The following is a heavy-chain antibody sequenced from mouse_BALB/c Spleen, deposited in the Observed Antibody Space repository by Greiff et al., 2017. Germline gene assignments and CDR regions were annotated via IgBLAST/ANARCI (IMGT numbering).Heavy chain of an antibody. CDR1: GFTFSSYG. Sequence: EVMLVESGGGLVQPGGSLKLSCAASGFTFSSYGMSWVRQTPDKRLELVATINSNGGSTYYPDSVKGRFTISRDNAKNTLYLQMSSLKSEDTAMYYCARDLYYGSDYWGQGTTLTVSA. J-gene: IGHJ2*01. CDR2: INSNGGST. D-gene: IGHD1-1*01. CDR3: ARDLYYGSDY. V-gene: IGHV5-6-3*01.